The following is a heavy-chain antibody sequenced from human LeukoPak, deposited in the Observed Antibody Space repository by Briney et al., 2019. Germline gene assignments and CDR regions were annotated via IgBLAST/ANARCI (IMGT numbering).Heavy chain of an antibody. J-gene: IGHJ5*02. CDR3: AATYYDFWSGYQRPFDP. V-gene: IGHV1-24*01. Sequence: ASVKVSCKVSGYTLTELSMHWVRQAPGKGLEWMGGFDPEGGETIYAQKFQGRVTMTEDTSTDTAYMELSSLRSEDTAVYYCAATYYDFWSGYQRPFDPWGQGTLVTASS. CDR2: FDPEGGET. CDR1: GYTLTELS. D-gene: IGHD3-3*01.